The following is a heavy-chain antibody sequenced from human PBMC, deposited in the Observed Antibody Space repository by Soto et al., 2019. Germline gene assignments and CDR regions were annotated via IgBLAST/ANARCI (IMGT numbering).Heavy chain of an antibody. CDR3: TRRRPYDPRSRSYSTAWFDA. CDR2: IFWNDDK. Sequence: QITLKESGPTLVQATQTLTLTCTFSGFSLTTTGVGVGWIRQPPGKALEWLAVIFWNDDKRYSASLQIRLTDNKDTSKNQVVLTRTNMAPMYTRTYYCTRRRPYDPRSRSYSTAWFDAWGQGSLGTGSS. V-gene: IGHV2-5*01. CDR1: GFSLTTTGVG. J-gene: IGHJ5*02. D-gene: IGHD3-10*01.